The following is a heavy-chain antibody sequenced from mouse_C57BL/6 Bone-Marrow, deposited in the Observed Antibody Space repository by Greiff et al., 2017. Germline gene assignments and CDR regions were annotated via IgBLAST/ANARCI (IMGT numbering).Heavy chain of an antibody. CDR2: IYPGSGST. CDR1: GYTFTSYW. Sequence: VKLQQPGAELVKPGASVKMSCKASGYTFTSYWITWVKQRPGQGLEWIGDIYPGSGSTNYNEKFKSKATLTVDTSSSTAYMQLSSLTSEDSAVYYCASYYYGSSSFDVWGTGTTVTVSS. CDR3: ASYYYGSSSFDV. D-gene: IGHD1-1*01. V-gene: IGHV1-55*01. J-gene: IGHJ1*03.